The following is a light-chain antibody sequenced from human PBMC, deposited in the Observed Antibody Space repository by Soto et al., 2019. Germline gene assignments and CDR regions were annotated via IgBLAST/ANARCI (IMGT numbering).Light chain of an antibody. J-gene: IGKJ4*01. V-gene: IGKV3-11*01. CDR1: QTIDNY. CDR3: QQYKDWPLT. CDR2: DAF. Sequence: EIVLTQSPATLSLSPGERATLSCRASQTIDNYLHWYQQKPGQAPRLLIYDAFYRAAGVPARFSGVGSGTDFTLTISSLEPEDFAFYYCQQYKDWPLTFGGGTKVEIK.